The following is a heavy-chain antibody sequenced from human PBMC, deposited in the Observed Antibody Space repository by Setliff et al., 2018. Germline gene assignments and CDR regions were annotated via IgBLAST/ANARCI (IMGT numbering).Heavy chain of an antibody. CDR3: ARTHCTTTSCFYFHY. CDR2: LHTSGST. D-gene: IGHD2-2*01. CDR1: GGSISSGSYY. J-gene: IGHJ4*02. Sequence: PSETLSLTCAVSGGSISSGSYYWSWIRQPAGKGLEWVGRLHTSGSTNYNPSLKGRVTISVDTSKNQFSLNLSSVTAADTAVYYCARTHCTTTSCFYFHYWGQGTVVTVSS. V-gene: IGHV4-61*02.